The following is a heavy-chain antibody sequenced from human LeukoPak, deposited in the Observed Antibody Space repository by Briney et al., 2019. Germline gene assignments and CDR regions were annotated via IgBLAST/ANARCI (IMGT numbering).Heavy chain of an antibody. CDR3: TRGRNSAFDY. CDR1: GDSVSSNGVA. J-gene: IGHJ4*02. CDR2: TYYASRWSN. Sequence: SQTLSLTCAISGDSVSSNGVAWNWIRQSPSRGLEWLGRTYYASRWSNDYALSVESRITINPDTSKNQFSLQLNSVTPEDTAVYYCTRGRNSAFDYWGQGTLVTDCS. D-gene: IGHD1-14*01. V-gene: IGHV6-1*01.